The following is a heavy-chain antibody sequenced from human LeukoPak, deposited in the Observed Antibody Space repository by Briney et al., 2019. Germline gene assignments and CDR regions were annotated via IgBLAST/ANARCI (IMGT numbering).Heavy chain of an antibody. CDR3: ARDYGVVAAPLDY. CDR1: GFTFSSYW. J-gene: IGHJ4*02. V-gene: IGHV3-7*01. D-gene: IGHD2-15*01. CDR2: IKEDGSEK. Sequence: GGSLRLSCAASGFTFSSYWMTWVRQAPGKGLEWVANIKEDGSEKYYADSVKGRFTISRDNAKNSLYLQMNSLRAEDTAVYYCARDYGVVAAPLDYWGQGTLVTVSS.